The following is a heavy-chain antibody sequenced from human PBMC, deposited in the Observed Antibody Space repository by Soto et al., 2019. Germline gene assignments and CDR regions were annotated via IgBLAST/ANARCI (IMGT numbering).Heavy chain of an antibody. CDR1: GFTFSRYA. J-gene: IGHJ4*02. CDR2: ISSNGGST. V-gene: IGHV3-64*01. Sequence: GGSLRLSCAASGFTFSRYAMHWVRQAPGKGLEYVSVISSNGGSTYYANSVKGRFTISRDNSKNTLYLQMGSLRAEDMAVYYCARGHVSRFFDFWGQGSLVTVSS. CDR3: ARGHVSRFFDF. D-gene: IGHD3-3*01.